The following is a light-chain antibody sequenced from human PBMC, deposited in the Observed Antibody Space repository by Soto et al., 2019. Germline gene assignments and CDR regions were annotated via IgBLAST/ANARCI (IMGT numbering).Light chain of an antibody. CDR1: SSDVGGYTY. CDR2: DVS. CDR3: SSYTSTSTLDV. J-gene: IGLJ1*01. V-gene: IGLV2-14*03. Sequence: QSVLTQPASVSGSPGQSITISCTGTSSDVGGYTYVSWFQQYPGDVPKLIISDVSNRPSGISSRFSGSKSGNTASLTISGLQAEDEADYYCSSYTSTSTLDVFGTGTKVTVL.